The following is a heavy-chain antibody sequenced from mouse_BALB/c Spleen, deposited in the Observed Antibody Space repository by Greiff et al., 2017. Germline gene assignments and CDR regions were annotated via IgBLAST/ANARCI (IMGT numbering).Heavy chain of an antibody. Sequence: EVKLVESGGGLVKPGGSLKLSCAASGFAFSSYDMSWVRQTPEKRLEWVAYISSGGGSTYYPDTVKGRFTISRDNAKNTLYLQMSSLKSEDTAMYNCAGHYYVSGGYWYFDVWGAGTTVTVSS. V-gene: IGHV5-12-1*01. J-gene: IGHJ1*01. D-gene: IGHD1-1*01. CDR2: ISSGGGST. CDR3: AGHYYVSGGYWYFDV. CDR1: GFAFSSYD.